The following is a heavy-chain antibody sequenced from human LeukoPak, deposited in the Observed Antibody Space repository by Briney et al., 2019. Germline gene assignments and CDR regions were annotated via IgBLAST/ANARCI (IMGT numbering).Heavy chain of an antibody. CDR2: IGYDGSNK. CDR1: GFTFSTYV. V-gene: IGHV3-33*06. J-gene: IGHJ6*04. D-gene: IGHD3-10*01. Sequence: PGGSLRLSCAASGFTFSTYVVHWVRQAPGKGLAWVAVIGYDGSNKYYADSVKGRFTLSRDNSKNTLYLQMSSLTDEDTAVYFCAKDLEQLLLFGGLDVWGKGATVTVSS. CDR3: AKDLEQLLLFGGLDV.